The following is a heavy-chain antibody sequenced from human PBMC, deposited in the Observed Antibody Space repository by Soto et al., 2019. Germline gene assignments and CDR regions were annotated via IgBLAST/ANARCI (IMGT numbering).Heavy chain of an antibody. Sequence: GGSLRLSCAASGFTFSSYAMHWVRQAPGKGLEWVAVISYDGSNKYYADSVKGRFTISRDNSKNTLYLQMNSLRAEDTAVYYCAREGRDGYDAFDIWGQGTMVTVS. CDR2: ISYDGSNK. D-gene: IGHD3-10*01. J-gene: IGHJ3*02. CDR1: GFTFSSYA. V-gene: IGHV3-30-3*01. CDR3: AREGRDGYDAFDI.